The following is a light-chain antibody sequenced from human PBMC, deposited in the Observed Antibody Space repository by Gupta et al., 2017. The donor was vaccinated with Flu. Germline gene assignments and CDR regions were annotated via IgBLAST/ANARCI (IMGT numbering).Light chain of an antibody. CDR1: SSDVGGYNY. V-gene: IGLV2-14*01. CDR3: SSYTSSSTLV. J-gene: IGLJ2*01. Sequence: SITISCTGTSSDVGGYNYVSWYQQHPAKAPKLMIYEVSNRPAGVSNRFSGSKAGNTASLTISGLQAEDDADYYCSSYTSSSTLVFGGGTKLTVL. CDR2: EVS.